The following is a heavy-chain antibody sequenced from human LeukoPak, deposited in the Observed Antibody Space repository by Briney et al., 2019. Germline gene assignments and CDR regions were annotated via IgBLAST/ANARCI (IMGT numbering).Heavy chain of an antibody. D-gene: IGHD3-10*01. J-gene: IGHJ6*03. Sequence: ASVKVSCKASGGTFSSYTISWVRQAPGQGLEWMGGIIPIFGTANYAQKFQGRVTITTDESTSTAYMELSSLRSEDTAVYYCASRYYGSGSYYNVRGTYYYYMDVWGKGTTVTVSS. CDR1: GGTFSSYT. CDR3: ASRYYGSGSYYNVRGTYYYYMDV. V-gene: IGHV1-69*05. CDR2: IIPIFGTA.